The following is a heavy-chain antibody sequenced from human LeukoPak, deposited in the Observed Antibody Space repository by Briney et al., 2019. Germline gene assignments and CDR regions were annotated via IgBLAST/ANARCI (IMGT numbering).Heavy chain of an antibody. D-gene: IGHD1-7*01. CDR3: ARQLLNRITGTTLQNWFDP. Sequence: SVKVSCKASGGTFSSYAISWVPQAPGQGLEWMGRIITIFGTANYAQKFQGRVTITTDESTSTAYMELSSLRSEDTAAYDCARQLLNRITGTTLQNWFDPRAREPWSPSPQ. J-gene: IGHJ5*02. V-gene: IGHV1-69*05. CDR1: GGTFSSYA. CDR2: IITIFGTA.